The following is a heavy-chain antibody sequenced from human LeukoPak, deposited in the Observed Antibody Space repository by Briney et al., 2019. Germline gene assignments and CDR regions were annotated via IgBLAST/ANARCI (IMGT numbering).Heavy chain of an antibody. CDR1: GFTFSSYS. Sequence: GGSLRLSCAASGFTFSSYSMNWVRQAPGKGLEWVSSISSSSSYIYYADSVKGRFTISRDNAKNSLYLQMNSLRAEDTAVYYCARVRHQGYCSSTSCLNWFDPWGRGTLVTVSS. J-gene: IGHJ5*02. CDR3: ARVRHQGYCSSTSCLNWFDP. CDR2: ISSSSSYI. V-gene: IGHV3-21*01. D-gene: IGHD2-2*01.